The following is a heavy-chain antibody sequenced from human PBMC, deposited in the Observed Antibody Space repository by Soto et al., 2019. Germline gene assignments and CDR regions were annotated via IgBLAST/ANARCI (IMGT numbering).Heavy chain of an antibody. Sequence: GASVKVSCKASGYTFTGYYMHWVRQAPGQGLEWMGWINPNSGGTNYAQKFQGWVTMTRDTSISTAYMELSRLRSDDTAVYYCARGLASCSGGSCPPAGRIDPWDEGPLVTVS. D-gene: IGHD2-15*01. CDR1: GYTFTGYY. CDR2: INPNSGGT. J-gene: IGHJ5*02. V-gene: IGHV1-2*04. CDR3: ARGLASCSGGSCPPAGRIDP.